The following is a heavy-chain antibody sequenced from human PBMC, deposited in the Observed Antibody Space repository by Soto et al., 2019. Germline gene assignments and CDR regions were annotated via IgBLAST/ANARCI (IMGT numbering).Heavy chain of an antibody. Sequence: ASVKVSCKASGYTFTGCYIHWVRQAPGQGLEWMGWINPNSGGTNYAQKFQGWVTMTRDTSISTAYMELSRLRSDDTAVYYCARGIAAAADDGWFDPWGKGTLVTVSS. V-gene: IGHV1-2*04. J-gene: IGHJ5*02. CDR2: INPNSGGT. D-gene: IGHD6-13*01. CDR3: ARGIAAAADDGWFDP. CDR1: GYTFTGCY.